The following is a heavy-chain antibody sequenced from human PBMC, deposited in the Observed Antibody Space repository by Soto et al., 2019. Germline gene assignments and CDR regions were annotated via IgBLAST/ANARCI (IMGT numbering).Heavy chain of an antibody. Sequence: ASVKVSCKASGYTFTSYGISWVRQAPGQGLEWMGWISAYNGNTNYAQKLQGRVTMTTDTSTSTAYMELRSLRSDDTAVYYCARGTYYDISTGYYFDYWGQGTLVTVSS. V-gene: IGHV1-18*04. CDR2: ISAYNGNT. CDR3: ARGTYYDISTGYYFDY. D-gene: IGHD3-9*01. J-gene: IGHJ4*02. CDR1: GYTFTSYG.